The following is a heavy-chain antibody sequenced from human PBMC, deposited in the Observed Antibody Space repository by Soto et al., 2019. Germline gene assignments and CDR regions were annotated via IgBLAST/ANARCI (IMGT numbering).Heavy chain of an antibody. CDR3: ARYSSGWINWFDP. D-gene: IGHD6-19*01. V-gene: IGHV4-59*01. CDR1: GGSISSYY. J-gene: IGHJ5*02. Sequence: SETLSLTCTVSGGSISSYYWSWIRQPPGKGLEWIGYIYYSGSTNYNPSLKSRVTISVDTSKNQFSLKLSSVTAADTAVYYCARYSSGWINWFDPWGQGTLVTVSS. CDR2: IYYSGST.